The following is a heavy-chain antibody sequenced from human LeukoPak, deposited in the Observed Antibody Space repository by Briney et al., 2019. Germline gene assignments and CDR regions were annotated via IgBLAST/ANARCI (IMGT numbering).Heavy chain of an antibody. J-gene: IGHJ3*02. CDR3: ARDFYSSSWWGRNAFDI. V-gene: IGHV4-61*01. CDR2: IYYSGST. D-gene: IGHD6-13*01. Sequence: SETLSLTCTVSGGSISSSSYYWGWIRQPPGKGLEWIGYIYYSGSTNYNPSLKSRVTISVDTSKNQFSLKLSSVTAADTAVYYCARDFYSSSWWGRNAFDIWGQGTMVTVSS. CDR1: GGSISSSSYY.